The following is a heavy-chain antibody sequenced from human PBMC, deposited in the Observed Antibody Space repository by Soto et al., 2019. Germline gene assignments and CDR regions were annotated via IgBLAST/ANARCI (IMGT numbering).Heavy chain of an antibody. CDR1: GGSISSYY. V-gene: IGHV4-59*01. CDR3: ARVWGGAFDF. CDR2: IYYSGST. J-gene: IGHJ3*01. Sequence: SVTLSLTCPVYGGSISSYYWSWIRQPPGKGLEWIGYIYYSGSTNYNPSLKSRVTISVDTSKNQFSLKLSSVTAADTAVYYCARVWGGAFDFWGQGTMVT. D-gene: IGHD3-10*01.